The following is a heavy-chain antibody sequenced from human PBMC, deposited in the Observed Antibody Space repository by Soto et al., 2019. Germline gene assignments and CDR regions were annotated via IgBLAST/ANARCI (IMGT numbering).Heavy chain of an antibody. CDR3: ARGMDTTMGYYYYYYMAV. V-gene: IGHV4-59*01. D-gene: IGHD5-18*01. Sequence: QVQLQESGPGLVKPSETLSLTCTVSDDSISSFYWNWIRQPPGKGLEWIGYISYSGGTNYNPSLKRRVTISLDTSKNQFSLKLSSVTAADTAIYYCARGMDTTMGYYYYYYMAVWGTGTTVTVSS. J-gene: IGHJ6*03. CDR2: ISYSGGT. CDR1: DDSISSFY.